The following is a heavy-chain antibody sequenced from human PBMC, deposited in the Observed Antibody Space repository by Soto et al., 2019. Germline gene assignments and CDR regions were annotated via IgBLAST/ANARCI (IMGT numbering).Heavy chain of an antibody. V-gene: IGHV1-69*02. CDR1: GGIFSSYT. J-gene: IGHJ6*02. CDR2: IIPILGIA. Sequence: SVKVSCKAFGGIFSSYTISWVRQAPGQGLEWMGRIIPILGIANYAQKFQGRVTITADKSTSTAYMELSSLRSEDTAVYYCARSPTDGMDVWGQGTTVTVSS. CDR3: ARSPTDGMDV.